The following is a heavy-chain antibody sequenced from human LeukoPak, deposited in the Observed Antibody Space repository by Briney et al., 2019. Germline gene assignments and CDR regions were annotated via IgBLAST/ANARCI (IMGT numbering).Heavy chain of an antibody. J-gene: IGHJ4*02. V-gene: IGHV3-7*03. CDR1: GFTFSSYW. CDR2: IKQDGSEK. D-gene: IGHD3-22*01. CDR3: ARDPYYYDSSGYSP. Sequence: PGGSLRLCCAASGFTFSSYWMSWVRQAPGKGLEWVANIKQDGSEKYYVDSVKGRFTISRDNAKNSLYLQMNSLRAEDTAVYYCARDPYYYDSSGYSPWGQGTLVTVSS.